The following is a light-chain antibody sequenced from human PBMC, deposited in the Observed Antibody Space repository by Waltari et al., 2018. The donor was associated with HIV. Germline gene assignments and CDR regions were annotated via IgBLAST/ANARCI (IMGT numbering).Light chain of an antibody. V-gene: IGLV1-40*01. CDR1: SSNIGAPHD. Sequence: QSVLTQPPSVSGAPGQRVTISCTGSSSNIGAPHDVHWYHQLPGTAPKLLIYANYNRPSGAPDRFSGSKSGTSASLAITGLQTEDEADYYCQSYDASLGGWVFGTGTKVTVL. CDR3: QSYDASLGGWV. J-gene: IGLJ1*01. CDR2: ANY.